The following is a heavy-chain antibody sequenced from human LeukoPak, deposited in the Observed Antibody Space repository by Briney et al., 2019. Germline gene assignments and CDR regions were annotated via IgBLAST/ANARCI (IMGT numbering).Heavy chain of an antibody. Sequence: PSETLSLTCTVSGGSISSYYWSWIRQPPGKRLEWIGYIYYSGSTNYNPSLKSRVTISVDTSKNQFSLKLSSVTAADTAVYYCARVGDYDFWSGYYSPYYYYYMDVWGKGTTVTVSS. CDR1: GGSISSYY. CDR2: IYYSGST. CDR3: ARVGDYDFWSGYYSPYYYYYMDV. J-gene: IGHJ6*03. V-gene: IGHV4-59*01. D-gene: IGHD3-3*01.